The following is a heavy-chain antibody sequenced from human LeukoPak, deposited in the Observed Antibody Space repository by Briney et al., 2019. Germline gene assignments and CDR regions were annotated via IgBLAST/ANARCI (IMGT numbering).Heavy chain of an antibody. CDR1: GGSISSYY. D-gene: IGHD3-16*02. Sequence: SETLSLTCTVSGGSISSYYWNWIRQPPGKGLEWIGYIYYSGSTNYNTSLKGRLTISVDTSKNQFSLKLSSVTAADTAVYYCARYVWGSYPTFEDYWGQGTLVTISS. CDR2: IYYSGST. V-gene: IGHV4-59*01. CDR3: ARYVWGSYPTFEDY. J-gene: IGHJ4*02.